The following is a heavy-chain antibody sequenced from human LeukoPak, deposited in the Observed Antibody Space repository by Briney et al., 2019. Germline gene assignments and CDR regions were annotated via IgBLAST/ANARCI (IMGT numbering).Heavy chain of an antibody. D-gene: IGHD2-2*02. CDR3: ARVPAAIRWFDP. CDR2: IYTSGST. J-gene: IGHJ5*02. CDR1: GGSISSGSYY. V-gene: IGHV4-61*02. Sequence: PSETLSLTCTVSGGSISSGSYYWSWIRQPAGKGLEWIGRIYTSGSTNYNPSLKSRVTISVDTSKNQFSLKLSSVTAADTAVYYCARVPAAIRWFDPWGQGTLVTVSS.